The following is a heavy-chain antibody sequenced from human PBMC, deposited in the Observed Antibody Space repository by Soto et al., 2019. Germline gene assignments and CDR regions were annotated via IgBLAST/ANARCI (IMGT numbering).Heavy chain of an antibody. V-gene: IGHV4-34*01. CDR1: GGSFSGYY. D-gene: IGHD2-2*01. Sequence: LSFTCAVYGGSFSGYYWSWIRQPPGKGLEWIGEINHSGSTNYNPSLKSRVTISVDTSKNQFSLKLSSVTAADTAVYYCARGRIPAAMRYNWFDPWGQGTLVTVSS. CDR3: ARGRIPAAMRYNWFDP. J-gene: IGHJ5*02. CDR2: INHSGST.